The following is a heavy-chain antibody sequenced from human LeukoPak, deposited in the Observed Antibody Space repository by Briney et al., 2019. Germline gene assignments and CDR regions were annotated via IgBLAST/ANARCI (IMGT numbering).Heavy chain of an antibody. D-gene: IGHD6-25*01. Sequence: SETLSLTCTVSGGSISSYYWSWIRQPPGKGLEWIANIYHTGSTNYNPSLSSRATISIDTAKNQFSLKLTSVTAADTAVYYCARRGRNSSGWQDYLWGQGTLVTVSS. J-gene: IGHJ4*02. CDR3: ARRGRNSSGWQDYL. CDR1: GGSISSYY. V-gene: IGHV4-59*01. CDR2: IYHTGST.